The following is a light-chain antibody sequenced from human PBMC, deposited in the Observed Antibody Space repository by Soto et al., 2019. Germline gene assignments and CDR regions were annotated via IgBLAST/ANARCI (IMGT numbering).Light chain of an antibody. V-gene: IGKV3D-11*01. CDR3: QQHGTSPIT. J-gene: IGKJ5*01. CDR1: QAVNTR. Sequence: IVLPKSTATLSSFPGDRVTLSCRASQAVNTRLAWYQHKPGQAPRLLIYLASNRAAGVPARFSGSGSGTDFTLTISDVEPEDFAVYYCQQHGTSPITFGQGTRLEIK. CDR2: LAS.